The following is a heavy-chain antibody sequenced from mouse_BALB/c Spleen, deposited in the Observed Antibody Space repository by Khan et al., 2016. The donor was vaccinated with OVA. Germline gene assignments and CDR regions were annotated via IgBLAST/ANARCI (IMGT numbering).Heavy chain of an antibody. D-gene: IGHD2-14*01. V-gene: IGHV1-4*01. J-gene: IGHJ3*01. CDR3: VRDWAYHRIDGWFAY. Sequence: QIQLVQSGAELARPGASVKMSCKASGYTFTSYTIHWIKLRPGQGLEWIGFINPSNGYTNYNQKFKDKATLTAAKSSTTVYMQLSSLTSDDSAVYNCVRDWAYHRIDGWFAYWGQGTLVTVSA. CDR2: INPSNGYT. CDR1: GYTFTSYT.